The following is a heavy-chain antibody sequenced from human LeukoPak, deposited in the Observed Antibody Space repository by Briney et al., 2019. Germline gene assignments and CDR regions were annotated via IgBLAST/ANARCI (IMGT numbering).Heavy chain of an antibody. J-gene: IGHJ1*01. CDR1: RFTFSSYG. CDR2: ISYDGNNK. V-gene: IGHV3-30*18. Sequence: QPGGSLRLSCTAFRFTFSSYGMHWVRQAPGKGLEWLADISYDGNNKYYGDSVKGRFTISRDNSKNTLYLQMDSLRTEDMAVYYCAKDFLVYCGGDFYLPGPQYWGQGTLVTVSS. D-gene: IGHD2-21*02. CDR3: AKDFLVYCGGDFYLPGPQY.